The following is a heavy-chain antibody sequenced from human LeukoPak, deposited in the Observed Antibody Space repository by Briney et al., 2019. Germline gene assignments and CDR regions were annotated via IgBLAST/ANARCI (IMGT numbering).Heavy chain of an antibody. D-gene: IGHD5-18*01. CDR2: IKGDERST. J-gene: IGHJ4*02. V-gene: IGHV3-74*01. Sequence: GGSLRLSCAASGFTFSSYWLHWVRQAPGKGLVWVSRIKGDERSTNYADSVKGRFTMSRDNAKNTVYLEMNSLRAEDTAVYYCVRGQLWSYYHDYWGQGTLVTVSS. CDR1: GFTFSSYW. CDR3: VRGQLWSYYHDY.